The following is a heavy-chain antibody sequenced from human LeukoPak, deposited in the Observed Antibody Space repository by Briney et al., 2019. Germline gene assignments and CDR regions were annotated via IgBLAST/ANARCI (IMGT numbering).Heavy chain of an antibody. D-gene: IGHD3-3*01. CDR3: ARIPILEWLSVDYYYYMDV. Sequence: PSETLSLTCTVSGGSISSYYWSWIRQPPGKGLEWIGYIYYSGSTNYNPSLKSRVTMSVDTSKNQFSLKLSSVTAADTAVYYCARIPILEWLSVDYYYYMDVWGKGTTVTVSS. CDR2: IYYSGST. J-gene: IGHJ6*03. CDR1: GGSISSYY. V-gene: IGHV4-59*12.